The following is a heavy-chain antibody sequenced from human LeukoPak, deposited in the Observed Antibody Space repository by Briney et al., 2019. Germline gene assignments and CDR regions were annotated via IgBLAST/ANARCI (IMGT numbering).Heavy chain of an antibody. CDR1: GYTFTGYY. D-gene: IGHD6-19*01. V-gene: IGHV1-2*02. Sequence: ASVKVSCKASGYTFTGYYMHWVRQAPGQGLEWMGWINPNSGGTNYAQKFQGRVTMTRDTSTSTVYMELSSLRSEDTAVYYCARQVADRIYYFDYWGQGTLVTVSS. CDR2: INPNSGGT. CDR3: ARQVADRIYYFDY. J-gene: IGHJ4*02.